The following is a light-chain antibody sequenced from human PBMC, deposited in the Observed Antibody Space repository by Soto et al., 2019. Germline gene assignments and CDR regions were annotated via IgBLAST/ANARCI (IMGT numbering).Light chain of an antibody. Sequence: QSVLTQSASVSGSPGQSITISCTGTSSDVVGYNYVSWYQQHPGKAPKLMIYDVSNRPSGVSNRFSGSKSGNTASLTISGLQAEDEADYYCSSYTSSSTLLYVFGNGTKVTVL. CDR2: DVS. CDR1: SSDVVGYNY. CDR3: SSYTSSSTLLYV. J-gene: IGLJ1*01. V-gene: IGLV2-14*01.